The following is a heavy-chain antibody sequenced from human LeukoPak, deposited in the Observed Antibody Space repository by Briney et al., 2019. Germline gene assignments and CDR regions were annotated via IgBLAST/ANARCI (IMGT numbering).Heavy chain of an antibody. CDR1: GFTFGDYA. CDR3: TRDFSNCGGDCYQGFNI. J-gene: IGHJ3*02. V-gene: IGHV3-49*04. CDR2: IRSKAYDVTT. Sequence: PGGSLRLSCTASGFTFGDYAMSWVRQAPGKGLEWVGFIRSKAYDVTTEYAASVKGRFTISRDDSKSIAYLQMNSLKTEDTAVYYCTRDFSNCGGDCYQGFNIWGQGTMVTVSS. D-gene: IGHD2-21*02.